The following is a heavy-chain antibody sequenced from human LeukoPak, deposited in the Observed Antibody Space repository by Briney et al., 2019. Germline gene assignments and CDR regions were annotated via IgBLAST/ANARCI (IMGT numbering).Heavy chain of an antibody. CDR1: GFTFSNYG. D-gene: IGHD5-24*01. J-gene: IGHJ4*02. V-gene: IGHV3-7*01. CDR3: ARDVDHRDY. Sequence: GGSLRLSCAASGFTFSNYGMHWVRQAPGKGLEWVANIKQDGSEKYYVDSVKGRFTISRDNAKNSLYLQMNSLRAEDTAVYYCARDVDHRDYWGQGTLVTVSS. CDR2: IKQDGSEK.